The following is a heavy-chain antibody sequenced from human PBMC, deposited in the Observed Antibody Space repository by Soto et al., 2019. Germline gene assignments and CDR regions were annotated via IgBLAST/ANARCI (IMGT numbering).Heavy chain of an antibody. CDR3: TRGGGYSGYDPFYS. D-gene: IGHD5-12*01. CDR2: INGGGSSA. CDR1: GFSFSIFW. V-gene: IGHV3-74*01. J-gene: IGHJ4*02. Sequence: EVQLVESGGDLVQPGGSLRLSCAASGFSFSIFWMHWVRQAPGKGLVWVSSINGGGSSADYADSVKGRFTFSRDNAKNTVYLQMNSLRAEDTAVYYCTRGGGYSGYDPFYSWGQGTLVTVSS.